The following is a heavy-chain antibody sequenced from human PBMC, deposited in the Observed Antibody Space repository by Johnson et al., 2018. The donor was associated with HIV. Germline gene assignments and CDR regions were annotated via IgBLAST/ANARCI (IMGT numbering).Heavy chain of an antibody. CDR1: GFIFSDYY. J-gene: IGHJ3*02. CDR2: LYRNGGIA. V-gene: IGHV3-20*04. Sequence: LQLVESGGGVARPGGSPRLSCAASGFIFSDYYMTWIRQAPGTGLARVSGLYRNGGIAVYEASVKGRFPISSDNAENSLYLQINSLTAEDTALYYCARDPTTHNSRLTGDFGAFDIWGQGTMVTVSS. CDR3: ARDPTTHNSRLTGDFGAFDI. D-gene: IGHD7-27*01.